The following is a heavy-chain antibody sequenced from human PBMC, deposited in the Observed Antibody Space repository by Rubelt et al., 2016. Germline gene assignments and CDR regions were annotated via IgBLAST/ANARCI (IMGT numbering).Heavy chain of an antibody. D-gene: IGHD6-13*01. V-gene: IGHV4-59*08. CDR2: MFYTGST. J-gene: IGHJ3*02. Sequence: QVQLQESGPGLVKPSETLSLTCTVSGGSISSYYWSWIRQPPGKGLEWIGYMFYTGSTNYNPSLKSRVTTSVDTSKNQFSLNLTSVTAADTAVYYCARQARIAYAFDIWGQGTMVTVSS. CDR1: GGSISSYY. CDR3: ARQARIAYAFDI.